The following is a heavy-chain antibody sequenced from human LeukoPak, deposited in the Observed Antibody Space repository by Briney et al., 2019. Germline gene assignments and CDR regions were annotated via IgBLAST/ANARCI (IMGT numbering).Heavy chain of an antibody. V-gene: IGHV3-30*02. D-gene: IGHD6-13*01. CDR3: AKAATAASHHFDY. Sequence: GGSLRLSCAASGFTFSSYGIHWVRQAPGKGLEWVAFIRYDGSDKYYADSVKGRFTISRDNSKNTLYLQMYSLRAEDTAVYYCAKAATAASHHFDYWGQGTLVTVSS. J-gene: IGHJ4*02. CDR2: IRYDGSDK. CDR1: GFTFSSYG.